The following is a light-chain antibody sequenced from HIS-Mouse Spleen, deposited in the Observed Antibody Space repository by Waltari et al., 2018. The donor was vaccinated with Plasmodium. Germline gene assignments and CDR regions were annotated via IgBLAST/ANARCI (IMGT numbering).Light chain of an antibody. J-gene: IGLJ2*01. Sequence: SYELTQPPPGSGSPGQTARIPRPGAQLGDKYACWYPQKPGQSPVLVPYQDRKRPSGIPERFSGSNSGNTATLTISVTQAMDEADYYCQAWDSSTVVFGAGTKLTVL. CDR3: QAWDSSTVV. CDR2: QDR. V-gene: IGLV3-1*01. CDR1: QLGDKY.